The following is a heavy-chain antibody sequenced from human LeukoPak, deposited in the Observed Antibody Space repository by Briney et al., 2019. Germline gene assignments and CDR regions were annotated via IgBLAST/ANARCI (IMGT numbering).Heavy chain of an antibody. CDR2: VNDSGGT. J-gene: IGHJ4*02. V-gene: IGHV4-34*01. CDR3: ARANYYDSSGFDY. D-gene: IGHD3-22*01. Sequence: SETLSLTCAVYIDSFTNYYWNWIRQTPGKGLEWIGEVNDSGGTNINPSLRSRVILSVDTSKNQFSLKLSSVTAADTAVYYCARANYYDSSGFDYWGQGTLVTVSS. CDR1: IDSFTNYY.